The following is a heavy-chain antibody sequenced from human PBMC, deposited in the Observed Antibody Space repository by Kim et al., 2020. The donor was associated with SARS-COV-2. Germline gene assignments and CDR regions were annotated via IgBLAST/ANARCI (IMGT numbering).Heavy chain of an antibody. CDR2: ISYDGSNK. D-gene: IGHD3-10*01. CDR3: AKDSAYGSGSYYFDY. V-gene: IGHV3-30*18. Sequence: GGSLRLSCAASGFTFSSYGMHWVRQAPGKGLEWVAVISYDGSNKYYADSVKGRFTISRDNSKNTLYLQMNSLRAEDTAVYYCAKDSAYGSGSYYFDYWG. J-gene: IGHJ4*01. CDR1: GFTFSSYG.